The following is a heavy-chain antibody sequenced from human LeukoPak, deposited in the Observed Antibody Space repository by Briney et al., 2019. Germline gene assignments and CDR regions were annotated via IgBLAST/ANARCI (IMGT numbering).Heavy chain of an antibody. V-gene: IGHV3-30*02. CDR1: GFTFSSYG. D-gene: IGHD6-13*01. CDR3: AKGGSSWSEFDY. CDR2: IRYDESYK. Sequence: PGGSLRLSCAASGFTFSSYGMHWVRQGPGKGLEWVAFIRYDESYKYYADSVKGRFTISRDNSKNTLHLQMNSLRDDDTAVYYCAKGGSSWSEFDYWGQGTLVTVSS. J-gene: IGHJ4*02.